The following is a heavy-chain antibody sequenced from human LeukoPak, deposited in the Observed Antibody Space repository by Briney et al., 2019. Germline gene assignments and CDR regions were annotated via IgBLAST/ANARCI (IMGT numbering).Heavy chain of an antibody. CDR1: GGSISGYF. CDR3: ARAGPRRDGYTLDY. D-gene: IGHD5-24*01. V-gene: IGHV4-59*13. Sequence: TSETLSLTCTVSGGSISGYFWTWIRQPPGKGLEWSGYIHYSGSTNYNPSLKSRVTLTVDTSNNLLSLKLSSVTAADTAVYYCARAGPRRDGYTLDYWGQGTLVTVSS. J-gene: IGHJ4*02. CDR2: IHYSGST.